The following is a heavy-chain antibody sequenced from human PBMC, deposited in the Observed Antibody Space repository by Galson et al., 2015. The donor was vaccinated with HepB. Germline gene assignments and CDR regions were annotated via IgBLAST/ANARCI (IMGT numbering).Heavy chain of an antibody. CDR1: GFTFSYNA. V-gene: IGHV3-23*01. CDR3: AKQDYAAGPY. Sequence: SLRLSCATSGFTFSYNAMTWVRQAPGKGLEWVSGISAGGTTYYADSVKGRLTISRDNSKSTLYVQMNSLKAEDTAVYYCAKQDYAAGPYWGQGTLVTVSS. CDR2: ISAGGTT. J-gene: IGHJ4*02. D-gene: IGHD2-2*01.